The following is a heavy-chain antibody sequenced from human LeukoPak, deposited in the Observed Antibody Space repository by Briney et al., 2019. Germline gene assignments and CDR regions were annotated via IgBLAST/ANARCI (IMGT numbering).Heavy chain of an antibody. CDR3: ARPLLKYYYDSSGYQY. CDR1: GFTFSSYA. J-gene: IGHJ4*02. V-gene: IGHV3-30-3*01. Sequence: GRSLRLSCAASGFTFSSYAMHWVRQAPGKGLEWVAVISYDGSNKYYADSVKGRFTISRDNSKNTLYLQMNSRRAEDTALYYCARPLLKYYYDSSGYQYWGQGTLVTVSS. D-gene: IGHD3-22*01. CDR2: ISYDGSNK.